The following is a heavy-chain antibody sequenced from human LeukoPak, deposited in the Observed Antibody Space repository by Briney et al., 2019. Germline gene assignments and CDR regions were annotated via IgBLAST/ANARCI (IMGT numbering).Heavy chain of an antibody. V-gene: IGHV3-23*01. CDR3: AKAMRQGEYYSDY. CDR2: ISGSGGST. D-gene: IGHD3-10*01. CDR1: GFTFSSYA. J-gene: IGHJ4*02. Sequence: GGSLRLSCAASGFTFSSYAMSWVRQAPGKGLEWVSAISGSGGSTYYADSVKGRFTISRDNSKNTLYLQMNSLRVEDTAVYYCAKAMRQGEYYSDYWGQGTLVTVSS.